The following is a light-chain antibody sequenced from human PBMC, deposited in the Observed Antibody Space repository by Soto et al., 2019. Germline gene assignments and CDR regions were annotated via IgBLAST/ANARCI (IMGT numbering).Light chain of an antibody. J-gene: IGLJ2*01. CDR3: SSYTSSITVV. V-gene: IGLV2-14*03. CDR1: SSDVGAYNQ. Sequence: QSVLTQPASVSGSPGQSITISCTGTSSDVGAYNQVSWYRHHPGKAPKLMIYDVSNRPSGVPNRFAGSKSGNTASLTISVLQAEGEADYYCSSYTSSITVVFGGGTKLTVL. CDR2: DVS.